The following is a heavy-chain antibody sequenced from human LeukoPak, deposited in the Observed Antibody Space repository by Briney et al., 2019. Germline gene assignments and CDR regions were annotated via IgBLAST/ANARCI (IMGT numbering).Heavy chain of an antibody. CDR3: ARSFGGSYAYFDY. Sequence: GGSLRLSCAASGFTFISYAMHWLRQAPGKGLEWVALISYDGTNKYYADSVKGRFTISRDDSKSTLYLQMNSRRAEDTAVYYCARSFGGSYAYFDYWGQGTLVTVSS. D-gene: IGHD1-26*01. CDR1: GFTFISYA. J-gene: IGHJ4*02. CDR2: ISYDGTNK. V-gene: IGHV3-30-3*01.